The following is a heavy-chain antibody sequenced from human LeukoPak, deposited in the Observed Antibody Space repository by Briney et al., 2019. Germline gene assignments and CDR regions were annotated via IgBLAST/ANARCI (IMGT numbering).Heavy chain of an antibody. CDR3: ASAPIAAAGDY. D-gene: IGHD6-13*01. CDR1: GFTVSSNY. V-gene: IGHV3-66*01. Sequence: GGSLRLSCAASGFTVSSNYMSWVRQAPGKGLEWVSVIYSGGSTYYADSVKGRFTISGDNSKNTLYLQMNSLRAEDTAVYYCASAPIAAAGDYWGQGTLVTVSS. J-gene: IGHJ4*02. CDR2: IYSGGST.